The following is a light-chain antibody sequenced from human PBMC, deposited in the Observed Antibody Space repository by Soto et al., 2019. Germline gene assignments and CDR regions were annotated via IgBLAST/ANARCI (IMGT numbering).Light chain of an antibody. CDR3: QQYNSWPPVT. V-gene: IGKV3-15*01. CDR1: HSVSSN. Sequence: IMMTQSPATLSLSQGERATLSCRASHSVSSNLAWYQQKPGQSPRLLIFATSTRATGIPARFSGSGSGTEFTLTISSLQPQDFAVYYCQQYNSWPPVTFGGGTKVDI. J-gene: IGKJ4*01. CDR2: ATS.